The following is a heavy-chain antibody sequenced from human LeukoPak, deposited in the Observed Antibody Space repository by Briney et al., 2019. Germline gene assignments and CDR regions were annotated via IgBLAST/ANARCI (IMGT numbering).Heavy chain of an antibody. CDR3: ARGKGDYKRQYYYYYYGMDV. CDR2: INHSGSA. J-gene: IGHJ6*02. V-gene: IGHV4-30-2*01. Sequence: SETLSLTCAVSGGSISSGGYSWSWIRQPPGKGLEWIGEINHSGSANYNPSLKSRVTISVDTSKNQFSLKLSSVTAADTAVYYCARGKGDYKRQYYYYYYGMDVWGQGTTVTVSS. D-gene: IGHD4-17*01. CDR1: GGSISSGGYS.